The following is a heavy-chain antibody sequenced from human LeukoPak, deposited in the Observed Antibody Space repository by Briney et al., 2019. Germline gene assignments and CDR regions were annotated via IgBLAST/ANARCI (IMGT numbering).Heavy chain of an antibody. J-gene: IGHJ4*02. CDR3: AREGHYYDSSGYYPAVY. CDR2: INPNSGGT. CDR1: GYTFTGCY. D-gene: IGHD3-22*01. V-gene: IGHV1-2*02. Sequence: ASVKVSCKASGYTFTGCYMHWVRQAPGQGLEWMGWINPNSGGTNYAQKFQGRVTMTRDTSISTAYMELSRLRSDDTAVYYCAREGHYYDSSGYYPAVYWGQGTLVTVSS.